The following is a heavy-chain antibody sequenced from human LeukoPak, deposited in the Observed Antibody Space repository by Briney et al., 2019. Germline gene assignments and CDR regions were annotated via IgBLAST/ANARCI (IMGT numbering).Heavy chain of an antibody. CDR2: INPSSGDK. CDR1: GYTFTAAYN. CDR3: ARDPRGTYDY. D-gene: IGHD5-12*01. Sequence: ASVKVSCKASGYTFTAAYNIHWLRQAPGQGPEFMGWINPSSGDKRYAQKFQGRVTVTRDTAISTAYMELSSLTSDDTAVYYCARDPRGTYDYWGQGTLVTVSS. J-gene: IGHJ4*02. V-gene: IGHV1-2*02.